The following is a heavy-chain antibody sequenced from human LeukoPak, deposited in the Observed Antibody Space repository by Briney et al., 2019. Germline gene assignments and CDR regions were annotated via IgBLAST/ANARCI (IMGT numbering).Heavy chain of an antibody. Sequence: SETLSLTCTVSGGSISSYYWSWIRQPAGKGLEWIGRIYTSGSTNYNPSLKSRVTMSVDTSKNQFSLKLSSVTAADTAVYYCARLGYCSGGSCYHSYWGQGTLVNGSS. CDR3: ARLGYCSGGSCYHSY. CDR1: GGSISSYY. V-gene: IGHV4-4*07. J-gene: IGHJ4*02. D-gene: IGHD2-15*01. CDR2: IYTSGST.